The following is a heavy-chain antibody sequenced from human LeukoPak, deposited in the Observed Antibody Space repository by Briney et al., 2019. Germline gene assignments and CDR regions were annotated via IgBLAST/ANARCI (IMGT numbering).Heavy chain of an antibody. D-gene: IGHD3-22*01. CDR3: ASERYDSSGYNLHDAFDI. CDR2: INHSGST. V-gene: IGHV4-34*01. CDR1: GGSFSGYY. Sequence: SETLSLTCAVYGGSFSGYYWSWIRQPPGKGLEWIGEINHSGSTNYNPSLKSRVTISVDTSKNQFSLKLSSVTAADTAVYYCASERYDSSGYNLHDAFDIWGQGTMVTVSS. J-gene: IGHJ3*02.